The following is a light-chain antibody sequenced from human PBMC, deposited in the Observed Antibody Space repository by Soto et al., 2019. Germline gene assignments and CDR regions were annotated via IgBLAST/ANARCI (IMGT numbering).Light chain of an antibody. J-gene: IGKJ2*03. Sequence: EIVLTQSPGTLSLSPGERATLSCRASQSVSSSNLAWYQHKPGQPPRLVMYGASSRATGIPDRFSGSGSGTDFTLTISRLEPEDFAIYYCQQYGSSPVSFGQGTKLEIK. CDR1: QSVSSSN. CDR2: GAS. CDR3: QQYGSSPVS. V-gene: IGKV3-20*01.